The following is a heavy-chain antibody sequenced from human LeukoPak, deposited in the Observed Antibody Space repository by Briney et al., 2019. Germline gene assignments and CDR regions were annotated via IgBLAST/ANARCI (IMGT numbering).Heavy chain of an antibody. CDR1: GGSISSYY. CDR2: IYYSGST. CDR3: ARAEQWLPDYYFDD. D-gene: IGHD6-19*01. Sequence: PSETLSLTCTVSGGSISSYYWGWIRQTPRKGREWIGYIYYSGSTNYNPSLKSRVTISVDTSKNQFSLKLSSVTAADTAVYYCARAEQWLPDYYFDDWGQGTLVTVSS. V-gene: IGHV4-59*01. J-gene: IGHJ4*02.